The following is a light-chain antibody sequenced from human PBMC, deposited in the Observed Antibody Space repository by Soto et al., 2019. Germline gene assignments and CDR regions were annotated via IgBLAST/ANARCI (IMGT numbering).Light chain of an antibody. J-gene: IGKJ1*01. CDR3: QQYDSYPWT. V-gene: IGKV1-5*01. CDR2: DGS. CDR1: QRISSW. Sequence: DIQMTQSPYTLCAFVGDRVTITCRASQRISSWLAWYQQKPGKAPKFLIYDGSTLESGVPARFSGSGSGTEFTLTISSLQPDDFGTYFCQQYDSYPWTFGQGTKVDIK.